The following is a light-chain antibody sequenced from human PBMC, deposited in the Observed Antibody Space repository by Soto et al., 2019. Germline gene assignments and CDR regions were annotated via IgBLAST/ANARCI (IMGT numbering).Light chain of an antibody. J-gene: IGKJ4*01. V-gene: IGKV3-15*01. CDR3: QQYNNWPPLI. CDR2: GAS. CDR1: QSVSSN. Sequence: EIAMTQSPATLSVPPGERATLSCRASQSVSSNLAWYQQKPGQAPRLLIYGASTRATGIPARFSGSGSGTEFTLTISSLQSEDFAVYYCQQYNNWPPLIFGGGTKVEIK.